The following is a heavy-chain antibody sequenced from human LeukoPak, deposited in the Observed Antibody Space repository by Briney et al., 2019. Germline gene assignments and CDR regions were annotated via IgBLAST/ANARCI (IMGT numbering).Heavy chain of an antibody. Sequence: GASVKVSCKASGYTFTGYYMHWVRQAPGQGLEWMGWINPNSGGTNYAQKFQGRVTMTRDTSISTAYMELSRLRSDDTAVYYCARDGASITVFGVVIMSQHPYYMDVWGKGTTVTVSS. CDR3: ARDGASITVFGVVIMSQHPYYMDV. CDR1: GYTFTGYY. CDR2: INPNSGGT. D-gene: IGHD3-3*01. J-gene: IGHJ6*03. V-gene: IGHV1-2*02.